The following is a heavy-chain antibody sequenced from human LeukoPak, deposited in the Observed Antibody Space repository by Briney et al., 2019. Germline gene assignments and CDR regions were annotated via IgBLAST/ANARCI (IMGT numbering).Heavy chain of an antibody. V-gene: IGHV4-59*01. J-gene: IGHJ3*02. CDR3: ARDSLIPGGDRVRAFDI. CDR1: GGSISSYY. D-gene: IGHD2-21*02. Sequence: SETLSLTCTVSGGSISSYYWSWIRQPPGKGLEWIRFIYYSGSTNYNPSLKSRVTISVDTSKNQFSLKLSSVTAADTAVYYCARDSLIPGGDRVRAFDIWGQGTMVTVSS. CDR2: IYYSGST.